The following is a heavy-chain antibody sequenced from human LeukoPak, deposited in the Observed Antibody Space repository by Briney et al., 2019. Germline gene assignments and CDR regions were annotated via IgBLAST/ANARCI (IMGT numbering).Heavy chain of an antibody. Sequence: GGSLRLSCAASGFTFSSYPMYWVRQAPGKGLEWVSVITQTGGVTYYSDSVKGRFTISRDNSENTLFLQMSSLTVEDTAVYYCAKGRRATTGPTHMDVWGKGTTVIVS. V-gene: IGHV3-23*01. CDR1: GFTFSSYP. CDR3: AKGRRATTGPTHMDV. D-gene: IGHD5-12*01. J-gene: IGHJ6*03. CDR2: ITQTGGVT.